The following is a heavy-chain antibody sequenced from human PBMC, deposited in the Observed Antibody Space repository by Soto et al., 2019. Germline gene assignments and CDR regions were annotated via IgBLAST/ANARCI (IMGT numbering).Heavy chain of an antibody. V-gene: IGHV1-18*01. D-gene: IGHD6-19*01. CDR2: IGAYNGIT. J-gene: IGHJ6*02. CDR3: ARDRWLGQYHGMDV. CDR1: GYVFTSYG. Sequence: GASVKVSCKVSGYVFTSYGISWVRQAPGQGLEWLGWIGAYNGITNYAEKVQGRVTMTTDTSTSTGYMELRSLRSDDTAVYYCARDRWLGQYHGMDVWGQGTTVTVSS.